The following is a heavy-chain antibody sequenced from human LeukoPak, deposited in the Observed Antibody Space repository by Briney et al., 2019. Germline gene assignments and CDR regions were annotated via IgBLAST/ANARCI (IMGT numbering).Heavy chain of an antibody. D-gene: IGHD6-13*01. CDR3: AVEAAGTFDY. CDR1: GYTFTSYA. Sequence: ASVKVSCKASGYTFTSYAMHWVRQAPGQRLEWMGWISAGNGNTKYSQKFQGRVTITRDTSASTAYMELSSLRSEDTAVYYCAVEAAGTFDYWGQGTLVTVSS. V-gene: IGHV1-3*01. CDR2: ISAGNGNT. J-gene: IGHJ4*02.